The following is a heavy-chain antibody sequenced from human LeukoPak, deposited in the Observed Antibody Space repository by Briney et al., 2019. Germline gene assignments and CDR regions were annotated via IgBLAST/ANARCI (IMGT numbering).Heavy chain of an antibody. J-gene: IGHJ6*03. CDR1: SGSTINW. Sequence: SGTLSLTCAVPSGSTINWWSWIRQPPGKGLEWIGEINHSGSTNYNPSLKSRVTISVDTSKNQFSLKLSSVTAADTAVYYCARRGWFGELFGAPYYYYYMDVWGKGTTVTISS. CDR3: ARRGWFGELFGAPYYYYYMDV. V-gene: IGHV4-4*02. D-gene: IGHD3-10*01. CDR2: INHSGST.